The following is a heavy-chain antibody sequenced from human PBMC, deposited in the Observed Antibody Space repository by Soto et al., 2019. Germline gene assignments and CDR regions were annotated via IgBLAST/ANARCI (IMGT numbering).Heavy chain of an antibody. Sequence: SGTLSLTCTVSGGSISSGDYYWSWIRQPPGKGLEWIGYIYYSGSTYYNPSLKSRVTISVDTSKNQFSLKLSSVTAADTAVYYCARIIESYYYDSSGFPPPSGWFDPWGQGTLVTVSS. J-gene: IGHJ5*02. CDR2: IYYSGST. CDR1: GGSISSGDYY. CDR3: ARIIESYYYDSSGFPPPSGWFDP. V-gene: IGHV4-30-4*01. D-gene: IGHD3-22*01.